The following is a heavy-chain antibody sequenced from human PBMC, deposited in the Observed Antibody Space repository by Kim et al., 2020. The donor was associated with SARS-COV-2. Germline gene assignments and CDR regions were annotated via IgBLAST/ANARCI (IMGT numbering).Heavy chain of an antibody. CDR3: ARGGVTPADGTYFDY. D-gene: IGHD2-21*02. V-gene: IGHV3-21*01. J-gene: IGHJ4*02. Sequence: GGSLRLSCAASGFTFSSYSMNWVRQAPGKGLEWVSSISSSSSYIYYADSVKGRFTISRDNAKNSLYLQMNSLRAEDTAVYYCARGGVTPADGTYFDYWGQGTLVTVSS. CDR1: GFTFSSYS. CDR2: ISSSSSYI.